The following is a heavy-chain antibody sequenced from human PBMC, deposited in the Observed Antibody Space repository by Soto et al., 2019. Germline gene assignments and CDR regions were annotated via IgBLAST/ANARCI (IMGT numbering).Heavy chain of an antibody. V-gene: IGHV1-46*01. CDR3: ARDGIAAPPDY. J-gene: IGHJ4*02. CDR2: INPSGGST. Sequence: QVQLVQSGAEVKKPGASVKVSCKASGYTFTSYYMHWVRQAPGQGLEWMGIINPSGGSTSYAQKFQGRVTMTRDTSASTVYMELSSLRSEDTAVYYCARDGIAAPPDYWGQGTLVTVSS. D-gene: IGHD6-6*01. CDR1: GYTFTSYY.